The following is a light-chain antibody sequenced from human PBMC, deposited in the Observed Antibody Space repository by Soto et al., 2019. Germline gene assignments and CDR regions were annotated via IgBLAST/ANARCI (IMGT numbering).Light chain of an antibody. CDR1: SSDVGAYNY. Sequence: QSALTQPASVSGSPGQSITISCTGTSSDVGAYNYVSWYQQYPGKAPKLIIFDVSNRPSGVSNRFSGSKSGNTASLTISGLQAEDEADYHCSSYTTSSTLVFGGGTKLTVL. CDR2: DVS. V-gene: IGLV2-14*01. J-gene: IGLJ2*01. CDR3: SSYTTSSTLV.